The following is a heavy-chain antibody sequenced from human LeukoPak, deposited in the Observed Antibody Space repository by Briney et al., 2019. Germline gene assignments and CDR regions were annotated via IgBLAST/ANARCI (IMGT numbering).Heavy chain of an antibody. J-gene: IGHJ6*03. CDR2: ISSSGSTI. Sequence: GGSLRLSCAASGFTFSSYEMNWVRQAPGKGLEWVSYISSSGSTIYYADSVKGRFTISRDNAKNSLYLQMNSLRAEDTAVYYCARAKSYCSGGSCSSYYYMDVWGKGTTVTISS. CDR1: GFTFSSYE. V-gene: IGHV3-48*03. D-gene: IGHD2-15*01. CDR3: ARAKSYCSGGSCSSYYYMDV.